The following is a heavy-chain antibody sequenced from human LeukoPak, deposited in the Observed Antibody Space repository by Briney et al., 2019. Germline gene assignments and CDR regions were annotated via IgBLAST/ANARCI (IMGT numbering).Heavy chain of an antibody. J-gene: IGHJ4*02. V-gene: IGHV3-23*01. D-gene: IGHD5-12*01. CDR3: AKDMENSGYDSPFDY. CDR2: ISGSGGST. CDR1: GFTFSSYA. Sequence: PGGSLRLSCAASGFTFSSYAMSWVRQAPGKGLEWVSAISGSGGSTYYADSVKGRFTISRDNSKNTLYLQMNSLRAEDTALYYCAKDMENSGYDSPFDYWGQGTLVTVSS.